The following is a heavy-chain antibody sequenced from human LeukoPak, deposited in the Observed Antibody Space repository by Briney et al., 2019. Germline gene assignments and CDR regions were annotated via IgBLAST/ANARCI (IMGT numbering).Heavy chain of an antibody. Sequence: SETLSLTCAVYGGSFSGYYWSWIRQPPGKGLEWIGEINHSGSTNYNPSLKSRVTISVDTSKNQFSLKLSSVTAADTAVYYCAREWFGNFDYWGQGTLVTGSS. V-gene: IGHV4-34*01. D-gene: IGHD2-8*01. J-gene: IGHJ4*02. CDR3: AREWFGNFDY. CDR2: INHSGST. CDR1: GGSFSGYY.